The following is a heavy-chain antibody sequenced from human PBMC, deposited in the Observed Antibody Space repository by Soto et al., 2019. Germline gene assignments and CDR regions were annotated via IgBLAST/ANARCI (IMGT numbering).Heavy chain of an antibody. Sequence: GGSLRLSCADSGFTFTTYWMSWVRQAPGKGLEWVANIKEDGSEKIYVDSVKGRFTISRDNAKNSLYLQMNSLRVEDTAVYYCARVKGVSYYFYYVDVWGKGTTVTVSS. V-gene: IGHV3-7*01. J-gene: IGHJ6*03. CDR3: ARVKGVSYYFYYVDV. CDR2: IKEDGSEK. CDR1: GFTFTTYW. D-gene: IGHD3-10*01.